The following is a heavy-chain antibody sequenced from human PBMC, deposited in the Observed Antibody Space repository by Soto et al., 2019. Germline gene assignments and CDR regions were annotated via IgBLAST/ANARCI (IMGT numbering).Heavy chain of an antibody. CDR1: GYIISNYD. D-gene: IGHD6-25*01. CDR3: TRDHGPGFNWFDP. J-gene: IGHJ5*02. Sequence: QVQLVQSGAEVEKPGASVKVSCKASGYIISNYDIHWVRQAPGQRLEWMGWFDAGNGNAKYSQKFQGRVTITRDTSASTVYMELSSLRSEDTAVYYCTRDHGPGFNWFDPWGQGTLVTVSS. CDR2: FDAGNGNA. V-gene: IGHV1-3*01.